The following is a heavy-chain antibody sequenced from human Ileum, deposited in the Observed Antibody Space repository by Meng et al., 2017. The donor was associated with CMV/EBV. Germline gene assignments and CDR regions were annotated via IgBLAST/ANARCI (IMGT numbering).Heavy chain of an antibody. V-gene: IGHV3-7*01. J-gene: IGHJ4*02. D-gene: IGHD3-16*01. CDR2: IRQDGSEQ. CDR1: GFTFSTYW. CDR3: ARGGGNTRFDY. Sequence: GESLKISCAASGFTFSTYWMSWVRQAPGYGLEWVSNIRQDGSEQYYMGSVKGRFTISRDNAKNSLDLQMNSLRVKDTAVYYCARGGGNTRFDYWGQGTLVTVSS.